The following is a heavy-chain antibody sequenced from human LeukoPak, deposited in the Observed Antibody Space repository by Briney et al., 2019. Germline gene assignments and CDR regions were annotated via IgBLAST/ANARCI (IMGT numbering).Heavy chain of an antibody. Sequence: ASVKVSCKASGYTLTDYYIHWMRQAPGQGLEWMGWINPNSGDTNLVQKFQGRVTLTRDTSISTAYMELSSLRSDDTAVYYCARGLTTGFDFWGQGTLVTVSS. D-gene: IGHD1-14*01. CDR1: GYTLTDYY. CDR3: ARGLTTGFDF. V-gene: IGHV1-2*02. CDR2: INPNSGDT. J-gene: IGHJ4*02.